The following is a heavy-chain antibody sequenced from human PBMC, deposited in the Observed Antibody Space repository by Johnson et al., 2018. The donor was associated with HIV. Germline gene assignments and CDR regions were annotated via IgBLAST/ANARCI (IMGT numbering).Heavy chain of an antibody. CDR2: IHSDGSST. D-gene: IGHD2-15*01. CDR1: GFTFSTYW. Sequence: VQLVESGGGLVQPGGSLRLSCAASGFTFSTYWMHWVRQAPGKGLVWVSRIHSDGSSTTYADSVKGRFTIYRDNAKNTLYLQMNSLRAEDTAVNYCARGGGRSYEAFDIWGQGTMVTVSS. J-gene: IGHJ3*02. V-gene: IGHV3-74*03. CDR3: ARGGGRSYEAFDI.